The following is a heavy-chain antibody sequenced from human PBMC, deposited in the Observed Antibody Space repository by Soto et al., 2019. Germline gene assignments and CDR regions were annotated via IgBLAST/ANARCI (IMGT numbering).Heavy chain of an antibody. CDR1: GGTFSSST. CDR3: ARSMYANPYNWFDP. V-gene: IGHV1-69*02. J-gene: IGHJ5*02. D-gene: IGHD2-8*01. CDR2: IIPILGIA. Sequence: SVKVSCKASGGTFSSSTISWVRPAPGQGLEWMGRIIPILGIANYAQKLQGRGTITADKSTSTAYMELSSLRSEDTAVYYCARSMYANPYNWFDPWGQGTLVTGSS.